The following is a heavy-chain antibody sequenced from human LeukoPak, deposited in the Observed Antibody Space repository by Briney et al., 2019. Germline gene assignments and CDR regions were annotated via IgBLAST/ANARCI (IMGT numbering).Heavy chain of an antibody. Sequence: GASVKVSCQASGYTFTGYYMHWVRQAPGQGLEWMGWINPNSGGTNYAQKFQGRVTMTRDTSITTAYMELSRLRSDDTAVYYCAREEGSGCYDSWGQGTMLTVSS. J-gene: IGHJ4*02. V-gene: IGHV1-2*02. CDR2: INPNSGGT. D-gene: IGHD6-19*01. CDR1: GYTFTGYY. CDR3: AREEGSGCYDS.